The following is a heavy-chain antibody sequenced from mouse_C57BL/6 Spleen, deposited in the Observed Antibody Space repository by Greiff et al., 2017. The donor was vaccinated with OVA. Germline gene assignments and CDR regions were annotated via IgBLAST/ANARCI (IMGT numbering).Heavy chain of an antibody. CDR3: ARKGVYYGNSWYFDV. CDR1: GYAFSSSW. V-gene: IGHV1-82*01. Sequence: QVQLQQSGPELVKPGASVKISCKASGYAFSSSWMNWVKQRPGKGLEWIGRIYPGDGDTNYNGKFKGKATLTADKSSSTAYMQLSSLTSEDSAVYFCARKGVYYGNSWYFDVWGTGTTVTVSS. D-gene: IGHD2-1*01. J-gene: IGHJ1*03. CDR2: IYPGDGDT.